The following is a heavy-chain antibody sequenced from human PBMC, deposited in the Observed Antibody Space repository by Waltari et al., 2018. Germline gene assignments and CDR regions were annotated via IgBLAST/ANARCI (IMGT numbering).Heavy chain of an antibody. J-gene: IGHJ4*02. Sequence: EVQLVESGGGLIQPGGSLRLSCAASGFTVSSNYMSWVRQAPGRGLECVSVIYSGCSTYYAASVKGRCTISRDNSKNTLYLQMNSLRAEDTAVYYCARAQWLGDGGFDYWGQGTLVTVSS. D-gene: IGHD6-19*01. V-gene: IGHV3-53*01. CDR1: GFTVSSNY. CDR2: IYSGCST. CDR3: ARAQWLGDGGFDY.